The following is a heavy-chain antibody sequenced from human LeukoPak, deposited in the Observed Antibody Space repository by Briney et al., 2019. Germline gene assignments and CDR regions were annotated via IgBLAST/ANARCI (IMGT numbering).Heavy chain of an antibody. Sequence: PGGSLRLSCAASGFTFSSYDMSWVRQAPGKGLEWVSTISGSGGSTYYADSVKGRFTISRDNSKNTVYVQMNSLRAEDTAVYHCAKLNWNYEFDYWGQGTLVTVSS. CDR3: AKLNWNYEFDY. CDR2: ISGSGGST. V-gene: IGHV3-23*01. J-gene: IGHJ4*02. D-gene: IGHD1-7*01. CDR1: GFTFSSYD.